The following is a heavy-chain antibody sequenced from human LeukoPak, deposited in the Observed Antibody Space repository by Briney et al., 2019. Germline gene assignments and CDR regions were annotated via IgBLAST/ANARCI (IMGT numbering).Heavy chain of an antibody. CDR2: ISYSGST. Sequence: SETLSLTCTVSGVSIRSHYWIWIRQPPRKGLEWIGHISYSGSTNYNPSLKSRVTISVDTSKNQFSLRLSSVTAADTAVYYCARDGEGDEGWDYWGQGTLVTVSS. J-gene: IGHJ4*02. D-gene: IGHD7-27*01. CDR1: GVSIRSHY. CDR3: ARDGEGDEGWDY. V-gene: IGHV4-59*11.